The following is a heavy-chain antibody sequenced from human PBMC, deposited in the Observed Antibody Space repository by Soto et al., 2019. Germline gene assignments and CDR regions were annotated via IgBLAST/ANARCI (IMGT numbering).Heavy chain of an antibody. CDR2: ISAYNGNT. V-gene: IGHV1-18*01. J-gene: IGHJ4*02. CDR3: ARGGTPLDY. D-gene: IGHD3-16*01. CDR1: GYTFTNFG. Sequence: QVQLVQSGAEVKKPGASVKVSCKASGYTFTNFGISWVRQAPGQGLEWMGWISAYNGNTNYAQKFRGRVPLTTDTSTSTAYMEVRSLRFDATAVYYCARGGTPLDYWGQGTLVTVSS.